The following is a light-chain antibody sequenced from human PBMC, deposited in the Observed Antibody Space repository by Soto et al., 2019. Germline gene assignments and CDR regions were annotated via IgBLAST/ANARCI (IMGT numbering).Light chain of an antibody. CDR3: LQDYNYPRT. Sequence: DIQMTQSPSSLSASVGDRVTIACQANQDIGNYLNWYQQKPGKAPRLLIYDASNLEIGVPSRFSGSGSGTDFTFTISNLQPEDIATYYCLQDYNYPRTFGQGTKVDIK. CDR1: QDIGNY. CDR2: DAS. V-gene: IGKV1-33*01. J-gene: IGKJ1*01.